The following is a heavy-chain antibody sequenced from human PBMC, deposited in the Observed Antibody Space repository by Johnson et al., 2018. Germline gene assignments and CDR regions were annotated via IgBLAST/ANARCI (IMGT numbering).Heavy chain of an antibody. J-gene: IGHJ3*01. Sequence: VQLVESGGGVVQPGRSLGLSCAASGFTLSTYVMHWVRQAPGKGLEWVAGISQDGNKKYYADSVKGRFTISRDNSNNALYLQMNSLRPEDTAVHYCVKGGGAFNLWGQGTMVTVSS. D-gene: IGHD2-15*01. CDR3: VKGGGAFNL. V-gene: IGHV3-30*18. CDR2: ISQDGNKK. CDR1: GFTLSTYV.